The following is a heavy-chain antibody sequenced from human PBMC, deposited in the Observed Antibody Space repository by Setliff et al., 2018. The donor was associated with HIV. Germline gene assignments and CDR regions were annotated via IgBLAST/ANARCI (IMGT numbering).Heavy chain of an antibody. Sequence: GGSLRLSCVASGFTFSTFAMHWVRQAPGKGLEWVSVITYDGSRTYYADSVKGRFTISRDNSKNTVYLQLNSLRPEDTAVYHCARCGSGSYWYYYYYYMDVWGKGTTVTVSS. CDR2: ITYDGSRT. J-gene: IGHJ6*03. D-gene: IGHD3-10*01. V-gene: IGHV3-30*01. CDR3: ARCGSGSYWYYYYYYMDV. CDR1: GFTFSTFA.